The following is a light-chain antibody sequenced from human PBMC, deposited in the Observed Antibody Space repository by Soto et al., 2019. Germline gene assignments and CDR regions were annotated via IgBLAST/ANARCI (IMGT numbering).Light chain of an antibody. CDR1: QSFNSRY. CDR3: QQYGSAPWP. CDR2: ATS. J-gene: IGKJ1*01. V-gene: IGKV3-20*01. Sequence: EIVLAQSPGTLSLSPGDRXTLSCRASQSFNSRYLAWFQQRPGQAPRLLIYATSSRAADIPDRFSGSGSGTDFTLTINRLEPEDFAVYYCQQYGSAPWPFGQGTKVEIK.